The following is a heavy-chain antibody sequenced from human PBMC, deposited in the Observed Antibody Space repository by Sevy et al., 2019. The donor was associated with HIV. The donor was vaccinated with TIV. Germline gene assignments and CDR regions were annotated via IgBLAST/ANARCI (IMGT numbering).Heavy chain of an antibody. CDR3: ARVTSAAPGMGIDY. V-gene: IGHV3-53*01. Sequence: GGSLRLSCAASGFTVSNNYISWVRQAPGKGLEWVSALYAGGNTYYADSVKGRFTISRDNSKNTVYLEINSLRAEDTAVYYCARVTSAAPGMGIDYWGQGTLVTVSS. D-gene: IGHD6-13*01. CDR1: GFTVSNNY. CDR2: LYAGGNT. J-gene: IGHJ4*02.